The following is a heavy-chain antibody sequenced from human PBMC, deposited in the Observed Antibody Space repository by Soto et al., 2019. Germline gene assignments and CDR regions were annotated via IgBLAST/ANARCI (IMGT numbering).Heavy chain of an antibody. D-gene: IGHD6-25*01. CDR1: GFTFSSYS. V-gene: IGHV3-21*01. J-gene: IGHJ4*02. CDR2: ISSSSSYI. Sequence: PGGSLRLSCAASGFTFSSYSVNWVRQAPGKGLEWVSSISSSSSYIYYADSVKGRFTISRDNAKNSLYLQMNSLRAEDTAVYYCAGHFDAPTRLLTPYWGQGTLVTVSS. CDR3: AGHFDAPTRLLTPY.